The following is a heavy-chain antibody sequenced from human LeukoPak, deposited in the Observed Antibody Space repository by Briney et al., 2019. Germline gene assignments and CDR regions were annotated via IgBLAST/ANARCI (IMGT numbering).Heavy chain of an antibody. V-gene: IGHV1-18*01. J-gene: IGHJ4*02. CDR2: ISAYNGNT. D-gene: IGHD3-10*01. Sequence: ASVKLSCKASGYTFSSYGISWVRQARGQGLEWMGWISAYNGNTNYAQKLQGRVTMTTDTSTSTAYMELRSLRSDDTAVYYCARDGRTHYYGSGSYPAYWGQGTLVTVSS. CDR3: ARDGRTHYYGSGSYPAY. CDR1: GYTFSSYG.